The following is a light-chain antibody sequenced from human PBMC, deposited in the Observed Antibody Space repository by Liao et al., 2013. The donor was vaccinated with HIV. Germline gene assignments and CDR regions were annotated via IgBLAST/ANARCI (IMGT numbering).Light chain of an antibody. CDR2: FDS. J-gene: IGLJ3*02. Sequence: SYELTQPPSVSVAPGMTASITCGGNNIATKSVHWYQQRSGQAPVMVMSFDSDRPSGIPERFSGSNSGNTATLSISRVEAGDEADYYCQVWHSYYNIVFGGGTRLAVL. V-gene: IGLV3-21*04. CDR3: QVWHSYYNIV. CDR1: NIATKS.